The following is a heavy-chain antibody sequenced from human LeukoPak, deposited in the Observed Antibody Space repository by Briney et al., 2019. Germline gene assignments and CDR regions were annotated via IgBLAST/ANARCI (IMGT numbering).Heavy chain of an antibody. D-gene: IGHD3-22*01. CDR2: ISGSGGGT. J-gene: IGHJ4*02. Sequence: PGGSLRLSCAVSGITLSNYGMSWVRQAPGKGLEWVAGISGSGGGTTYADSVKGRFTISRDIPKNTLYLQMNSLRAEDTAVYFCAKRGVVIRVILVGFHKEAYYFDSWGQGALVTVSS. CDR3: AKRGVVIRVILVGFHKEAYYFDS. V-gene: IGHV3-23*01. CDR1: GITLSNYG.